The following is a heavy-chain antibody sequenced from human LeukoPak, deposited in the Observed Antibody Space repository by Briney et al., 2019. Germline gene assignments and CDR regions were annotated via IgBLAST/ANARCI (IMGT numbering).Heavy chain of an antibody. CDR2: ISSSSSTI. J-gene: IGHJ4*02. V-gene: IGHV3-48*01. CDR3: ARDHGG. CDR1: GYTFTNYD. Sequence: SCKASGYTFTNYDINWVRQAPGKGLEWVSYISSSSSTIYYADSVKGRFTISRDNAKNSLYLQMNSLRAEDTAVYYCARDHGGGGQGTLVTVSS. D-gene: IGHD3-16*01.